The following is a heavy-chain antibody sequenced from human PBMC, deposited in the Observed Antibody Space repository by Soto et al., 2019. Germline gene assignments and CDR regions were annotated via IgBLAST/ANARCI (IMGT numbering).Heavy chain of an antibody. J-gene: IGHJ4*02. V-gene: IGHV3-30*03. CDR2: ISYDGSNK. CDR3: ARDRQYSSSSLDY. Sequence: GGSLRLSCAAAGFTYSTYGMHWVRRAPGKGLEWVAVISYDGSNKYYADSVKGRFTISRDNSKNTLYLQMNSLRAEDTAVYYCARDRQYSSSSLDYWGQGTLVTVSS. D-gene: IGHD6-6*01. CDR1: GFTYSTYG.